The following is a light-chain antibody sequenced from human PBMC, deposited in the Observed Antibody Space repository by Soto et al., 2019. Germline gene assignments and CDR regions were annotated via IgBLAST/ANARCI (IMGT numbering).Light chain of an antibody. CDR3: SSYTISSTWV. J-gene: IGLJ3*02. CDR1: SSDVGASKY. CDR2: EVS. Sequence: QSVLTQPASVSGSPGQSITISCTGTSSDVGASKYVSWHQHHPGKAPKLMIYEVSNRPLGVSNRFSGSKSGNTASLTISGLQAEDEADYYCSSYTISSTWVFGGGTKLTVL. V-gene: IGLV2-14*01.